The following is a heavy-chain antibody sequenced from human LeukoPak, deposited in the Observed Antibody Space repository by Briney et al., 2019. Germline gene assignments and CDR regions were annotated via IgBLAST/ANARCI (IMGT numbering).Heavy chain of an antibody. V-gene: IGHV1-18*01. J-gene: IGHJ4*02. CDR1: GYTFHTYG. Sequence: ASVKVSCKASGYTFHTYGISWVRQAPGQGLECMGWISPYNGNTNYAQKFQGRVTMTTDTSTSTAYMELRSLRSDDTAVYYCARGMGRNTFADFDFWGQGTLVTVSS. CDR3: ARGMGRNTFADFDF. D-gene: IGHD1-26*01. CDR2: ISPYNGNT.